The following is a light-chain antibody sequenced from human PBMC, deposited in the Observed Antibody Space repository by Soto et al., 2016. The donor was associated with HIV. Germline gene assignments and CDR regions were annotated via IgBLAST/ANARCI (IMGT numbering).Light chain of an antibody. CDR2: EVS. V-gene: IGKV2-29*02. Sequence: IVMTQTPLSLSVTLGQPASISCKSNQSLLHGDGKTYLYWYLQKSGRSPQLLMYEVSSRFSGVPERFSGSGSGIDFTLKISRVEAEDVGVYYCMQGIDLPRTFGQGTKVDIK. CDR3: MQGIDLPRT. J-gene: IGKJ1*01. CDR1: QSLLHGDGKTY.